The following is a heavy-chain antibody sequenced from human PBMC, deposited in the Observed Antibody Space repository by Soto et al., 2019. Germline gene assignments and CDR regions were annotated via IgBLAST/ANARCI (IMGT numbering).Heavy chain of an antibody. V-gene: IGHV1-8*01. Sequence: GASVKVSCKASGYTFTSYDINWVRQATGQGLEWMGWMNPNSGNTGYAQKFQGRVTMTRNTSISTAYMELSSLRSEDTAVYYCAIPYCSSTSCYTDAFDIWGQGTMVTVS. D-gene: IGHD2-2*02. CDR1: GYTFTSYD. J-gene: IGHJ3*02. CDR3: AIPYCSSTSCYTDAFDI. CDR2: MNPNSGNT.